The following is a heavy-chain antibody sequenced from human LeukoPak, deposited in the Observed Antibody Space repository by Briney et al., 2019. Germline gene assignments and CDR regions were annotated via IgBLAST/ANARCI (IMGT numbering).Heavy chain of an antibody. Sequence: ASVKVSCKASGYTFTGFYIHWVRQAPGQGLEWMGRINPNSGGTNYAQKLQGRVTMTTDTSTSTAYMELRSLRSDDTAVYYCAREPDVVVTAEVYYGMDVWGQGTTVTVSS. CDR1: GYTFTGFY. CDR2: INPNSGGT. CDR3: AREPDVVVTAEVYYGMDV. J-gene: IGHJ6*02. D-gene: IGHD2-21*02. V-gene: IGHV1-2*06.